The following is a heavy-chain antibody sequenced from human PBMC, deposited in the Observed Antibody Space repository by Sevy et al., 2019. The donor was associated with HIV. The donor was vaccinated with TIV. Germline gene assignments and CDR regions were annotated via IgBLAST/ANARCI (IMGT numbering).Heavy chain of an antibody. CDR2: IYHSGST. CDR3: ARLRNDPLYSSGWYYFDY. CDR1: GYSISSGYY. V-gene: IGHV4-38-2*01. Sequence: SETLSLTCAVSGYSISSGYYWGWIRQPPGKGLEWIGSIYHSGSTYYNPSLKSRVTISVDTSKNQFSLKLSSVTAADTAVYYCARLRNDPLYSSGWYYFDYWGQGTLVTVSS. J-gene: IGHJ4*02. D-gene: IGHD6-19*01.